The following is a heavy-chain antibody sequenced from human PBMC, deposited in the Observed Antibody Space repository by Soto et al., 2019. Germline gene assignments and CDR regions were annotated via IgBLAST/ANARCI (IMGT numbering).Heavy chain of an antibody. CDR1: GFTFSSYS. D-gene: IGHD6-13*01. CDR2: ISSSSSYI. J-gene: IGHJ4*02. Sequence: GGSLRLSCAASGFTFSSYSMNWVRQAPGKGLEWVSSISSSSSYIYYADSVKGRFTISRDNAKNSLYLQMNSLRAEDTAVYYCARDNYSSRGGFDYWGQGTLVTVSS. CDR3: ARDNYSSRGGFDY. V-gene: IGHV3-21*01.